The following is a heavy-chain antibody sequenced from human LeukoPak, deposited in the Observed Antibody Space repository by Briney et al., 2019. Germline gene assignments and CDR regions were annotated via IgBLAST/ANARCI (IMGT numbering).Heavy chain of an antibody. CDR3: ARGLRRVAATWTFVS. V-gene: IGHV4-34*01. D-gene: IGHD2-15*01. CDR2: INHSGST. Sequence: SEPLSLTCAVYGGSFSGYYWSWMCQPPGKGLEWIGEINHSGSTNYNPSLKSRVTISVDTSKNQFSLKLSSVTAADTAVYYCARGLRRVAATWTFVSWGQGTLVTVSS. CDR1: GGSFSGYY. J-gene: IGHJ4*02.